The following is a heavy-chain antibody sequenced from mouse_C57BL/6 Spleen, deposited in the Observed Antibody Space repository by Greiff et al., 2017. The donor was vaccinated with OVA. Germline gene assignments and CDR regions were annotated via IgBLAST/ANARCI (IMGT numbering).Heavy chain of an antibody. J-gene: IGHJ2*01. CDR2: IDPSDSET. CDR1: GYTFTSYW. Sequence: VKLQQPGAELVRPGSSVKLSCKASGYTFTSYWMHWVKQRPIQGLEWIGNIDPSDSETHYNQKFKDKATLTVDKSSSTAYMQLSSLTSEDSAVYYCARGRGVDYWGKGTTLTVSS. CDR3: ARGRGVDY. V-gene: IGHV1-52*01.